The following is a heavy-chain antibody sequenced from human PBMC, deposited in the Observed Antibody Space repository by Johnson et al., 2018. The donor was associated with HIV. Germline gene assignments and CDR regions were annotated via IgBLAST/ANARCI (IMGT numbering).Heavy chain of an antibody. D-gene: IGHD1-26*01. CDR1: GFTFSDYY. CDR2: ISSSGSSI. Sequence: QVQLVESGGGLVKPGGSLRLSCAASGFTFSDYYMSWIRQAPGKGLEWVSYISSSGSSIYYADSVKGRFTISRDNAKNSLYLQMNNLRAEDTALYYCARRWELHSNAFDIWGQGTMVTVSS. V-gene: IGHV3-11*01. CDR3: ARRWELHSNAFDI. J-gene: IGHJ3*02.